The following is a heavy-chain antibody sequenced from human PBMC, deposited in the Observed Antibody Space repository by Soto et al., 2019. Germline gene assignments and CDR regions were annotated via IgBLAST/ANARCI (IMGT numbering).Heavy chain of an antibody. D-gene: IGHD3-9*01. Sequence: PGGSLRLSCAASGFTFSDYYMSWIRQAPGKGLEWVSYISSSSSYTNYADSVKGRFTISRDNAKNSLYLQMNSLRAEDTAVYYCARDCHDYDILTGSRIFDYWGQGTLVTVSS. V-gene: IGHV3-11*05. CDR1: GFTFSDYY. J-gene: IGHJ4*02. CDR2: ISSSSSYT. CDR3: ARDCHDYDILTGSRIFDY.